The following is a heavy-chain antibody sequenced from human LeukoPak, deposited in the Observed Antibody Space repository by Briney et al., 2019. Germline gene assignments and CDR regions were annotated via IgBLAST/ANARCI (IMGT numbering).Heavy chain of an antibody. Sequence: SVKVSCKASGGTFSSYAISWVRQAPGQGLEWMGRIIPIFGTANYAQKFQGRVTITTDESTSTAYMELSSLRSEGTAVYYCARGLILGYSYGYYFDYWGQGTLVTVSS. CDR2: IIPIFGTA. V-gene: IGHV1-69*05. J-gene: IGHJ4*02. CDR3: ARGLILGYSYGYYFDY. D-gene: IGHD5-18*01. CDR1: GGTFSSYA.